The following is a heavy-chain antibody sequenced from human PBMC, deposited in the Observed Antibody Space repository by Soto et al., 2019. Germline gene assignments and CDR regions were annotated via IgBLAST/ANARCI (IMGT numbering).Heavy chain of an antibody. Sequence: QVQLVQSGAEVKKPGSSVKVSCKASGGTFSSDSFSWVRQAPGQGLEWMGGIIPMFDTPSYSQKFQDRVTIAADESTSTAYMQLSSLRSGGTAVYYWARSGGLDRDFNYWGQGSLVTVSS. CDR1: GGTFSSDS. J-gene: IGHJ4*02. D-gene: IGHD2-15*01. CDR2: IIPMFDTP. V-gene: IGHV1-69*12. CDR3: ARSGGLDRDFNY.